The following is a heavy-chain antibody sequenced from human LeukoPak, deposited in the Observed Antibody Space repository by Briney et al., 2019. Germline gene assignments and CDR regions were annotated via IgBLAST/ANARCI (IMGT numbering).Heavy chain of an antibody. D-gene: IGHD3-22*01. CDR3: ARDERYDSSGYPFDY. J-gene: IGHJ4*02. CDR1: GYTFTSYY. CDR2: INPNSGGT. Sequence: ASVKVSCKASGYTFTSYYMHWVRQAPGQGLEWMGWINPNSGGTNYAQKFQGRVTMTRDTSISTDLSRLRSDDTAVYYCARDERYDSSGYPFDYWGQGTLVTVSS. V-gene: IGHV1-2*02.